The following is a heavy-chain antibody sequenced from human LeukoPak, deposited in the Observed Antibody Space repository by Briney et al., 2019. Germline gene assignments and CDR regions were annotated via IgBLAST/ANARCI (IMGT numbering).Heavy chain of an antibody. J-gene: IGHJ6*03. Sequence: SETLSLTCTVSGGSISSSSYYWGWTRQPPGKGLEWIGSIYYSGSTYYNPSLKSRVTISVDTSKNQFSLKLSSVTAADTAVYYCAYGSSHYSSYHYYMDVWGKGTTVTVSS. D-gene: IGHD6-6*01. CDR1: GGSISSSSYY. CDR3: AYGSSHYSSYHYYMDV. CDR2: IYYSGST. V-gene: IGHV4-39*07.